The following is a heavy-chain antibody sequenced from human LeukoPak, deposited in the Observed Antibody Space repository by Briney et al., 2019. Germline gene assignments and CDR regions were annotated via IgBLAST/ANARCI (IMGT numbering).Heavy chain of an antibody. CDR2: TYYRSKWYN. CDR1: GDNVSSYSAG. V-gene: IGHV6-1*01. J-gene: IGHJ4*02. Sequence: SQTLSLTCAISGDNVSSYSAGWNWIRQSPSRGLEWLGRTYYRSKWYNEYALSVRSRITISPDTSKNQVSLQLNSVTPDDTAFYYCGRDIGAAIGHWGQGTLVTVSS. D-gene: IGHD6-13*01. CDR3: GRDIGAAIGH.